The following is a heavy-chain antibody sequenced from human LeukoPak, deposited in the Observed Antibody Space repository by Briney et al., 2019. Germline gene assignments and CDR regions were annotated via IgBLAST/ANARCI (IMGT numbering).Heavy chain of an antibody. CDR2: IEKDGSTT. J-gene: IGHJ3*02. D-gene: IGHD3-10*01. Sequence: GGSLRLSCAASGFTFSSYWIHWVRQAPGKGLVWVSRIEKDGSTTSDADSVKGRFTISRDNAKSTLYLQMNSLRAEDTAIYYCARENTAAERFGFDIWGRGTMVTVSS. CDR1: GFTFSSYW. V-gene: IGHV3-74*01. CDR3: ARENTAAERFGFDI.